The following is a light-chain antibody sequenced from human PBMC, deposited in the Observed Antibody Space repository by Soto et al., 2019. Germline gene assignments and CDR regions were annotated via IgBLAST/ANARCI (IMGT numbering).Light chain of an antibody. CDR2: EVS. J-gene: IGLJ1*01. CDR3: SSYTSDNRDYV. Sequence: QSALTQPASVSGSPGQSITISCTGSSSDVGAYTSVSWYQQHPGKAPKLMIYEVSNRPSGVSRRFSGSKSGNTASLTISGLKAEDEAHYYCSSYTSDNRDYVFGTGTKLTVL. V-gene: IGLV2-14*01. CDR1: SSDVGAYTS.